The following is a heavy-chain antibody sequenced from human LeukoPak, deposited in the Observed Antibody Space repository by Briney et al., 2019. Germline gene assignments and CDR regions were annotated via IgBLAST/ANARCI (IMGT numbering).Heavy chain of an antibody. V-gene: IGHV1-2*02. J-gene: IGHJ4*02. CDR2: INPNSGGT. CDR1: GGTFSSYA. D-gene: IGHD3-3*01. Sequence: ASVKVSCKASGGTFSSYAISWVRQAPGQGLEWMGWINPNSGGTNYAQKFQGRVTMTRDTSISTAYMELSRLRSDDTAVYYCARSPPYYYDFWSGYRYYFDYWGQGTLVTVSS. CDR3: ARSPPYYYDFWSGYRYYFDY.